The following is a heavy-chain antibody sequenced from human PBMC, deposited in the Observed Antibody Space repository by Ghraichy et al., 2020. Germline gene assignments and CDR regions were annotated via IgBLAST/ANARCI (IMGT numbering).Heavy chain of an antibody. V-gene: IGHV3-23*01. D-gene: IGHD3-16*01. CDR1: GFTFSNFA. J-gene: IGHJ6*02. Sequence: LSLTCAASGFTFSNFAMSWVRQAPGKGLEWVSGIGGSGRSTFYAGSVRGRFTISRDNSKNTLFLQMNSLKAEDTAVYYCAKRRGAERTDYGMNVWGQGTTVTVSS. CDR2: IGGSGRST. CDR3: AKRRGAERTDYGMNV.